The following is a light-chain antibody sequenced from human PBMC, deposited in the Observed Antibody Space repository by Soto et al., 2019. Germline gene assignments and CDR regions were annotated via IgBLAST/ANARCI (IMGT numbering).Light chain of an antibody. CDR2: GNS. V-gene: IGLV1-40*01. CDR3: RCSDSGMSAEV. Sequence: QSVLTQPPSVSGSPGQRVTISCTGSSSNIGAGYDVHWYLQLPGTAPKLLIHGNSNRPSGVPDRFSGSKSGTNASLAITGRLADEEADDYCRCSDSGMSAEVFGTGTKLTVL. CDR1: SSNIGAGYD. J-gene: IGLJ1*01.